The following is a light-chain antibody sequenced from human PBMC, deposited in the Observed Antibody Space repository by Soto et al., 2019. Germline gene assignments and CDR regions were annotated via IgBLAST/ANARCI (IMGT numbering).Light chain of an antibody. V-gene: IGLV2-14*01. CDR3: SSYAVNRTYV. Sequence: QSALTQPASVSGALGQSITISCTGTSSDVGGYSFVSWYQQLPDKAPKLIISEVSDLPSGVSPRFSGSKTGNTASLTISGLQAEDEAEYYCSSYAVNRTYVFGSGTKVT. CDR2: EVS. J-gene: IGLJ1*01. CDR1: SSDVGGYSF.